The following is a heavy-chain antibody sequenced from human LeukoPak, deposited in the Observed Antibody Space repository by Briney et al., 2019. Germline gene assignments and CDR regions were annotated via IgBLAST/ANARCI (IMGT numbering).Heavy chain of an antibody. Sequence: SETLSLTCAVSGGSISSGGDSRSWIRQPPGKGLEWIGYIYHSGSTYYNPSLKSRVTISVDRSKNQFSLKLSSVTAADTAVYYCARALGSYLDYWGQGTLVTVSS. V-gene: IGHV4-30-2*01. J-gene: IGHJ4*02. CDR3: ARALGSYLDY. CDR2: IYHSGST. CDR1: GGSISSGGDS.